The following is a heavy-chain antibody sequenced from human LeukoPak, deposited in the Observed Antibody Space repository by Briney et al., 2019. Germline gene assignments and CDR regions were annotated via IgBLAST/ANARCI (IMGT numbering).Heavy chain of an antibody. CDR1: GGSFSGDY. D-gene: IGHD3-10*01. CDR3: AREGFGELSHFDY. J-gene: IGHJ4*02. Sequence: SETLSLTCVVYGGSFSGDYWSWIRQPPGRGLEWIGEINHSGRTNYNPSLKSRVTISVDTSRNQFSLKLSSVTAADTAVYYCAREGFGELSHFDYWGQGTLVTVSS. CDR2: INHSGRT. V-gene: IGHV4-34*01.